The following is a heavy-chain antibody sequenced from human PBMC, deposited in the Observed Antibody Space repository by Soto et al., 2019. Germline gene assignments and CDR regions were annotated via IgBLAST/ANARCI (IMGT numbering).Heavy chain of an antibody. D-gene: IGHD1-26*01. CDR2: VYFTGST. Sequence: PSETLSLACTVSGDSVSSGVYYWSWIRQPPGKGLEWIGYVYFTGSTDYSPSLKNRVTISVHTSKNQLSLRLNYVTAADTAVYYCARGRRSTSYF. CDR1: GDSVSSGVYY. J-gene: IGHJ4*01. CDR3: ARGRRSTSYF. V-gene: IGHV4-61*08.